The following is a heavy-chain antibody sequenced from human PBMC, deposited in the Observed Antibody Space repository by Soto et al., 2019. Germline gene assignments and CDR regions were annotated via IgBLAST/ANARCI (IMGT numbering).Heavy chain of an antibody. CDR2: IYPGDSDT. D-gene: IGHD3-16*01. Sequence: PGESLKISCKGSGYSFTNFWIGWVRQMPGKGLEWMGIIYPGDSDTRYSPSFQGQVTISVDKSINTAYLQWSSLKASDTAIYYCARHDYDYVWGERNWFDPWGQGTLVTVSS. CDR3: ARHDYDYVWGERNWFDP. CDR1: GYSFTNFW. J-gene: IGHJ5*02. V-gene: IGHV5-51*01.